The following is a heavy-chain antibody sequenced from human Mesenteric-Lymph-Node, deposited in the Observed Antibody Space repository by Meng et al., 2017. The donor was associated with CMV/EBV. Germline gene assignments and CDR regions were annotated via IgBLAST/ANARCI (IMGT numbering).Heavy chain of an antibody. CDR1: GGTFSSYA. CDR3: ARSPLGRITGTLRREFDY. Sequence: SVTVSCKASGGTFSSYAISWVRQAPGQGLEWMGGIIPILGIANYAQKLQGRVTITADKSTSTAYMKLSSLRSEDTAVYYCARSPLGRITGTLRREFDYWGQGTLVTVSS. V-gene: IGHV1-69*10. J-gene: IGHJ4*02. D-gene: IGHD1-20*01. CDR2: IIPILGIA.